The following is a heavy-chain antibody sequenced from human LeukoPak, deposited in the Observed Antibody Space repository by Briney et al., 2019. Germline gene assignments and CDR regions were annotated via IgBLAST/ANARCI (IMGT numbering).Heavy chain of an antibody. CDR2: VSAYNGKA. CDR1: GYTFSSYG. J-gene: IGHJ6*02. Sequence: GASVKVSCKASGYTFSSYGISWVRQAPGQGLEWLGCVSAYNGKATHLKNLQGRVTMTTDTSTTTAYMELRNLSTYDTAVYYCARDDYYGMDVWGQGTTIIVSS. V-gene: IGHV1-18*01. CDR3: ARDDYYGMDV.